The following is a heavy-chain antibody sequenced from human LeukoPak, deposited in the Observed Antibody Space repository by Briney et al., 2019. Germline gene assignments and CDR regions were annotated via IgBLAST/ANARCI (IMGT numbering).Heavy chain of an antibody. CDR1: GGSTNTYC. CDR2: IYPSGST. CDR3: ARHMGLGYSYGYPYFDY. V-gene: IGHV4-4*07. J-gene: IGHJ4*02. D-gene: IGHD5-18*01. Sequence: SETLSLTCTVSGGSTNTYCWSWIRQPAEKGLEWIGRIYPSGSTYYNPSLKSRVTISIDKSKNQFSLKLSSVTAADTAVYYCARHMGLGYSYGYPYFDYWGQGTLVTVSS.